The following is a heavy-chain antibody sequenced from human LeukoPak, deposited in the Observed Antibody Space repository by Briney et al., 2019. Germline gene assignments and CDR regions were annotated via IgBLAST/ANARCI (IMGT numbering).Heavy chain of an antibody. CDR2: INWNGGST. CDR3: ASSVGRYFENDAFDI. Sequence: GGSLRLSCAASGFTFDDYGMSWVRQAPGKGLEWVSGINWNGGSTGYADSVKGRFTISGDNAKNSLYLQMNSLRAEDTALYYCASSVGRYFENDAFDIWGQGTMVTVSS. CDR1: GFTFDDYG. D-gene: IGHD3-9*01. J-gene: IGHJ3*02. V-gene: IGHV3-20*04.